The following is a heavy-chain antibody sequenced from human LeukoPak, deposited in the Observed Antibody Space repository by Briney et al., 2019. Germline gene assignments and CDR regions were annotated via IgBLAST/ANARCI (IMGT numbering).Heavy chain of an antibody. V-gene: IGHV6-1*01. D-gene: IGHD6-19*01. CDR3: ARFLGIGSQRYYLDS. CDR2: TYYRSKWYH. Sequence: SQTLSLTSAISGDTVSSNSAAWSWIRQSPSRGLEWLGRTYYRSKWYHDYAVSVRSRVSVNPDTSKNQFSLQLNAVTPEDTAVYYCARFLGIGSQRYYLDSWGQGTLVTVSS. J-gene: IGHJ4*02. CDR1: GDTVSSNSAA.